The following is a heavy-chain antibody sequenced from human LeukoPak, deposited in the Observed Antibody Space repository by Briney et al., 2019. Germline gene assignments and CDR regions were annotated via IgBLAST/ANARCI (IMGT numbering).Heavy chain of an antibody. CDR2: FYVGGPT. Sequence: PGGSLRLSCAASGFTVSSYYMSWARQAPGKGLEWVSVFYVGGPTYYADSVQGRFTISRDNSKNTVHLQMNSLRAEDTAVYYCARGAGWNFFEYWGHGTLVTVSS. D-gene: IGHD6-19*01. CDR1: GFTVSSYY. CDR3: ARGAGWNFFEY. J-gene: IGHJ4*01. V-gene: IGHV3-66*02.